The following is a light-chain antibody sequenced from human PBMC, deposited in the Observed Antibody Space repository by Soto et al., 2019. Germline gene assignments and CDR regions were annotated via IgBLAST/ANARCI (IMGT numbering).Light chain of an antibody. CDR1: QSVSSSY. J-gene: IGKJ4*01. Sequence: EIVLTQSPGTLSLSPGERATLSCRASQSVSSSYLAWYQQKPGQAPRLLIYGASSRATGIPDRVSGSGSGTEFTITISSLQSEDCEVYDCQQYNNWPLTFGGGTKVVIK. CDR3: QQYNNWPLT. CDR2: GAS. V-gene: IGKV3-20*01.